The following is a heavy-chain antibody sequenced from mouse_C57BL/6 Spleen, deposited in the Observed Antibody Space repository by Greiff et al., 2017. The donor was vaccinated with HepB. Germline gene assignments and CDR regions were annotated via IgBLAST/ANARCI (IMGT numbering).Heavy chain of an antibody. CDR3: ARKDGSSFAMDY. CDR2: IWSGGST. CDR1: GFSLTSYG. J-gene: IGHJ4*01. Sequence: QVQLQQSGPGLVQPSQRLSITCTVSGFSLTSYGVHWVRQSPGKGLEWLGVIWSGGSTDSNAAFISRLSISKDNSKSQVFFKMNSLQADDTAIYYCARKDGSSFAMDYWVQGTSVTVSS. D-gene: IGHD1-1*01. V-gene: IGHV2-2*01.